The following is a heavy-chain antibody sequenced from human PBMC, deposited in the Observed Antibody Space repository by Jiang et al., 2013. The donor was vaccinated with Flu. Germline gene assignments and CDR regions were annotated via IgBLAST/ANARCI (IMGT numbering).Heavy chain of an antibody. CDR1: GFIFDDYA. Sequence: QLVESGGGLVQPGRSLRLSCAASGFIFDDYAMHWVRQAPGKGLEWVSGISWDGGSVGYVESVKGRFTISRDNAKNSLYLQMNSLRTEDTALYYCAKDPAAFWYYGSGSAFLNGMDVWGQGTTVTVSS. J-gene: IGHJ6*02. D-gene: IGHD3-10*01. CDR2: ISWDGGSV. V-gene: IGHV3-9*01. CDR3: AKDPAAFWYYGSGSAFLNGMDV.